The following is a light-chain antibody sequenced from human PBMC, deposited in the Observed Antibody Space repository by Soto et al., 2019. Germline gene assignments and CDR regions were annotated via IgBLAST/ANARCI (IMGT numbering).Light chain of an antibody. CDR2: GAS. CDR1: QSVSSSY. CDR3: QQYGSSSFT. Sequence: EIVLTQSPGTLSLSPGERATLSCSASQSVSSSYLAWYQQKPGQAPRLLIYGASSRATGIPDRFSGSGSGTDFTLTISRLEPEDFAVYYCQQYGSSSFTFGGGTKVEIK. V-gene: IGKV3-20*01. J-gene: IGKJ4*01.